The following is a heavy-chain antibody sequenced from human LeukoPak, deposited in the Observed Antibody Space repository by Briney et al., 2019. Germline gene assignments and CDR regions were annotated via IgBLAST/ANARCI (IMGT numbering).Heavy chain of an antibody. CDR2: IIPILGIA. CDR1: GGTFSSYA. D-gene: IGHD6-19*01. Sequence: ASVKVSCKASGGTFSSYAISWVRQAPGQGLEWMGRIIPILGIANYAQKFQGRVTITADKSTSTAYMELSSLRSEDTAVYYCASFSPGSGWQYYFDYRGQGTLVTVSS. J-gene: IGHJ4*02. CDR3: ASFSPGSGWQYYFDY. V-gene: IGHV1-69*04.